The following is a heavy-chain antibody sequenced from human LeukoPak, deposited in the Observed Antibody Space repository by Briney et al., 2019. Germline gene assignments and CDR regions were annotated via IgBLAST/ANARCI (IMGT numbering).Heavy chain of an antibody. D-gene: IGHD2-21*01. CDR2: IQYSGRT. CDR1: GGTISSNC. CDR3: AKDESDFSKVAY. J-gene: IGHJ4*02. Sequence: PSETLSLTCTVSGGTISSNCWSRVRQPPGKGLKSIGEIQYSGRTNYNPSLESRVTISVDKTKNQFSLMLYSGTAAEAAMYYCAKDESDFSKVAYWGQGTLVIVSS. V-gene: IGHV4-4*02.